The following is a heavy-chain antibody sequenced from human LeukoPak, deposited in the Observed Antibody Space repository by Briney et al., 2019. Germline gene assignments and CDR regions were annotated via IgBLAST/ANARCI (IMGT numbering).Heavy chain of an antibody. V-gene: IGHV4-39*01. CDR2: IYYSGST. CDR1: GGSISSSGSY. Sequence: PSETLSLTCTVSGGSISSSGSYWGWIRQPPGKGLEWIGSIYYSGSTYYNPSLKSRVTISVDTSKNQFSLKLSSVTAADTAVYYCARKYYDILTGYYAYYGMDVWGQGTTVTVSS. D-gene: IGHD3-9*01. J-gene: IGHJ6*02. CDR3: ARKYYDILTGYYAYYGMDV.